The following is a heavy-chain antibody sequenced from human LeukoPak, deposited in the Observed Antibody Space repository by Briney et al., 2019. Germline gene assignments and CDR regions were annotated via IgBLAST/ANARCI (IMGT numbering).Heavy chain of an antibody. Sequence: PGGSLRLSCAGSGFTFSSYAMSWVRQAPGKGLEWVSAISGSGGSTYYADSVKGRFTISRDNAKNPLYLQMNSLRAEDTAVYYCAREGGAFDIWGQGTMVTVSS. CDR3: AREGGAFDI. D-gene: IGHD1-26*01. CDR1: GFTFSSYA. J-gene: IGHJ3*02. CDR2: ISGSGGST. V-gene: IGHV3-23*01.